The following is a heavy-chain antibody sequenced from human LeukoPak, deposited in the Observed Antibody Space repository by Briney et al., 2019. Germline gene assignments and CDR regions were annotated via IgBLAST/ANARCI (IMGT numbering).Heavy chain of an antibody. V-gene: IGHV3-53*01. CDR1: GFTVSSNY. J-gene: IGHJ4*02. CDR2: IYSGGST. Sequence: GGSLRLSCAASGFTVSSNYMSWVRQAPGKGLEWVSVIYSGGSTYYADSVKGRFTISRDNSKNTLYLQMNSLRAEDTAVYYCARASSYGSGSYDDYWGQGTLVTASS. CDR3: ARASSYGSGSYDDY. D-gene: IGHD3-10*01.